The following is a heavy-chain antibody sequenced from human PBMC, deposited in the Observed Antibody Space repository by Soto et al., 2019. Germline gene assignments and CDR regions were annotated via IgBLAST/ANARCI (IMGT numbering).Heavy chain of an antibody. V-gene: IGHV3-30-3*01. CDR1: GFTFSSYA. CDR3: ARGVTIFGVVSPPGY. J-gene: IGHJ4*02. D-gene: IGHD3-3*01. CDR2: ISYDGSNK. Sequence: QVQLVESGGGVVQSGRSLRLSCAASGFTFSSYAMHWVRQAPGKGLEWVAVISYDGSNKYYADSVKGRFTISRDNSKNTLYLQMNSLRAEDTAVYYCARGVTIFGVVSPPGYWGQGTLVTVSS.